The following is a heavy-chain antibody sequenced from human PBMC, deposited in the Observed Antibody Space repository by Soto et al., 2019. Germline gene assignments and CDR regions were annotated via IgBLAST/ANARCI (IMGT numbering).Heavy chain of an antibody. V-gene: IGHV4-59*01. CDR3: ARGPNYDSRYREFDY. J-gene: IGHJ4*02. CDR1: GGSISSYY. D-gene: IGHD3-22*01. Sequence: PSETLSLTCTVSGGSISSYYWSWIRQPPGKGLEWIGYIYYSGSTNYNPSLKSRVTISVDTSKNQFSLKLSSVTAADTAVYYCARGPNYDSRYREFDYWGQGTLVTVSS. CDR2: IYYSGST.